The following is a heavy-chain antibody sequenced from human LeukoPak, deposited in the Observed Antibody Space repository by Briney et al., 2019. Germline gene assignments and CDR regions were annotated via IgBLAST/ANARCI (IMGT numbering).Heavy chain of an antibody. V-gene: IGHV1-46*01. J-gene: IGHJ4*02. Sequence: GASVKVSCKASGYTFTSYYMHWVRQAPGQGLEWMGIINPRGGRTRYAQKFQGRVTMTRDTSTSTVYMELSSLRSEDTAVYYCARDNEGCSITSCYWGGGGDYWGQGTLVTVS. CDR2: INPRGGRT. D-gene: IGHD2-2*01. CDR3: ARDNEGCSITSCYWGGGGDY. CDR1: GYTFTSYY.